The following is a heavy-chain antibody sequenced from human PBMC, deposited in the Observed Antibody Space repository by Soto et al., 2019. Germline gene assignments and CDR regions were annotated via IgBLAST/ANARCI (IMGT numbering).Heavy chain of an antibody. V-gene: IGHV1-69*06. CDR2: IIPIFGTA. D-gene: IGHD3-3*01. J-gene: IGHJ6*02. Sequence: QVQLVQSGAEVKKPGSSVKVSCKASGGTFSSYAISWVRQAPGQGLEWMGGIIPIFGTANYAQKFQGRVTITADKSTSTAYMELSSLRSEDTAVYYCARVLYYDFWSGYHDYYSYGMDVWGQGTTVTVSS. CDR3: ARVLYYDFWSGYHDYYSYGMDV. CDR1: GGTFSSYA.